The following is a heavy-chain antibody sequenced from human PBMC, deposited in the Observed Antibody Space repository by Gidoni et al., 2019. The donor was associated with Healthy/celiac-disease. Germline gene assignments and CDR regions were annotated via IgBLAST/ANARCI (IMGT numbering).Heavy chain of an antibody. CDR2: IIPILGIA. D-gene: IGHD5-18*01. CDR3: ARDVDTAMATGWFDP. CDR1: GSTFSSYA. V-gene: IGHV1-69*04. Sequence: QVHLVQSGAQVKKPGSSVKLSCKASGSTFSSYASSWVRQAPGQGLEWMGRIIPILGIANYAQKFQGRVTITADKSTSTAYMELSSRRSEDTAVYYCARDVDTAMATGWFDPWGQGTLVTVSS. J-gene: IGHJ5*02.